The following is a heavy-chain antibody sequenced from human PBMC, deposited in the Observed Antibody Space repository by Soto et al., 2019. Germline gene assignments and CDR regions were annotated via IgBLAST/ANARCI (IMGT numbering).Heavy chain of an antibody. Sequence: PSETLSLTCTVSGGPISSSSYYWGWIRQPPGKGLEWIGSIYYSGSTYYNPSLKSRVTISVDTSKNQFSLKLSSVTAADTAVYYCARLRGVPAAIRYYYYGMDVWGQGTTVTVSS. D-gene: IGHD2-2*01. V-gene: IGHV4-39*01. CDR1: GGPISSSSYY. CDR2: IYYSGST. CDR3: ARLRGVPAAIRYYYYGMDV. J-gene: IGHJ6*02.